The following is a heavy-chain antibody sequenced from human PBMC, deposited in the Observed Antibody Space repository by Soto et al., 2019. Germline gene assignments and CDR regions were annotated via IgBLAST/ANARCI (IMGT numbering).Heavy chain of an antibody. CDR1: GFTFSNFP. CDR3: ARTTVVSGTPDFDY. D-gene: IGHD4-4*01. V-gene: IGHV3-30-3*01. Sequence: QVQLVESRGGVVQPGRSLRLSCAASGFTFSNFPMHWVRQAPGKGLEWVAVISYGGINNYYADSVKGRFTISRDDSKNTVYLQMNGLRPEDTAVYFCARTTVVSGTPDFDYWGQGTRVTVSS. CDR2: ISYGGINN. J-gene: IGHJ4*02.